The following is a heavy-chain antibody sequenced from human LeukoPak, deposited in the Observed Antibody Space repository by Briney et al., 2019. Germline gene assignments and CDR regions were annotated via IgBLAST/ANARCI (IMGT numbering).Heavy chain of an antibody. J-gene: IGHJ6*03. V-gene: IGHV4-38-2*02. CDR2: ISHSGST. Sequence: SETLSLACGVSGYSISSAYSWGWIRQPPGQGLVWIGSISHSGSTYYNPSLKSRVSMSVDTSKNQFSLRLTSLTAADTAVYYCAKEVRPTLDYYYYYMDVWGKGTTVTVSS. CDR1: GYSISSAYS. D-gene: IGHD3-10*01. CDR3: AKEVRPTLDYYYYYMDV.